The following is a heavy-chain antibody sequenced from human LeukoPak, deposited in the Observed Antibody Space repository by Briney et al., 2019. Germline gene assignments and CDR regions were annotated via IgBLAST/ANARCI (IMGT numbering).Heavy chain of an antibody. CDR3: ARLGRSFFYDSSGAHYYYYMDV. D-gene: IGHD3-22*01. V-gene: IGHV3-7*01. Sequence: GGSLRLSCAASGFTLPTYWMSWVRQAPGKGLEGVANIKEDGSEKHYVDSVKGRFTISGDNPKESIYLQMNSLRAEDTAVYYCARLGRSFFYDSSGAHYYYYMDVWGKGTTVIVSS. CDR1: GFTLPTYW. J-gene: IGHJ6*03. CDR2: IKEDGSEK.